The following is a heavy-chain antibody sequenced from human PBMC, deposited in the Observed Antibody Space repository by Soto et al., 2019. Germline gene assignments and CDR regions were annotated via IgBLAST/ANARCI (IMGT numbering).Heavy chain of an antibody. J-gene: IGHJ6*03. CDR2: INAGNGNT. Sequence: ASVKVSCKASGYTFTSHAMHWVRQAPGQRLEWMGWINAGNGNTKYSQKFQGRVTITRDTSASTAYMELSSLRSEDTAVYYCARDLSTVTTYYYYYMDVWGKGTTVTVSS. V-gene: IGHV1-3*01. D-gene: IGHD4-17*01. CDR1: GYTFTSHA. CDR3: ARDLSTVTTYYYYYMDV.